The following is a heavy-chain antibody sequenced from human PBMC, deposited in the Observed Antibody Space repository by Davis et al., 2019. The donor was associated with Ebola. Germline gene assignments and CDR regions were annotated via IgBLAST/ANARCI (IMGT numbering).Heavy chain of an antibody. Sequence: ASVKVSCKASGYTFTSYGITWVRQAPGQGLEWMGWINPHNGNTNYAQNVQGRVTMTTDTSTSTAYMEVGSLRSDDTAVYYCARRGYDTSGFLYYYGMDVWGQGTTVTVSS. D-gene: IGHD3-22*01. J-gene: IGHJ6*02. CDR3: ARRGYDTSGFLYYYGMDV. CDR2: INPHNGNT. V-gene: IGHV1-18*04. CDR1: GYTFTSYG.